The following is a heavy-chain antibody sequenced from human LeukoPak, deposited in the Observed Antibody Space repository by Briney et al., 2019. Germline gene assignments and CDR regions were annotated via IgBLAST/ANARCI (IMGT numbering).Heavy chain of an antibody. V-gene: IGHV3-48*03. CDR3: ARGRWRPRDAFDI. J-gene: IGHJ3*02. Sequence: GGSLRLSCAASGFTFSSYEMNWVRQAPGKGLEWVSYISSSGSTIYYADSVKGRFTISRDNAKNSLYLQMNSLRAEDTAVYYCARGRWRPRDAFDIGGQGTMVSVSS. D-gene: IGHD5-24*01. CDR1: GFTFSSYE. CDR2: ISSSGSTI.